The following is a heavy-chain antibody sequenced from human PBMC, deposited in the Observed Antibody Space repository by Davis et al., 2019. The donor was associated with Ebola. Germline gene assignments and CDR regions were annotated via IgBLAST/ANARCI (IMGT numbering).Heavy chain of an antibody. CDR2: ISPIGWRT. J-gene: IGHJ4*02. Sequence: GESPKIPCAAPGFPYSSYAMTWVRQAPGKGLEWVASISPIGWRTYYADSVRNRFTISRDNSKNTLYLQMNSLRAEDAAVYYCTRTLYSGSGTYYNPDYWGQGTLVTVSS. CDR1: GFPYSSYA. V-gene: IGHV3-23*01. D-gene: IGHD3-10*01. CDR3: TRTLYSGSGTYYNPDY.